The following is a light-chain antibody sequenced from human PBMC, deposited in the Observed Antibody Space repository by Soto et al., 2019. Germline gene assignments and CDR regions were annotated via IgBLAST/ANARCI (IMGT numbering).Light chain of an antibody. CDR2: DAS. CDR3: QQYENFPIT. J-gene: IGKJ5*01. CDR1: HDSRKY. V-gene: IGKV1-33*01. Sequence: DIQMTQSPSSLSASVGDRVTITCQASHDSRKYLNWYQQKPGKAPRLLIYDASNMEKGVPSRFTGSGSGKDFILTISSLQPEDIATYYCQQYENFPITFGQGTRLETK.